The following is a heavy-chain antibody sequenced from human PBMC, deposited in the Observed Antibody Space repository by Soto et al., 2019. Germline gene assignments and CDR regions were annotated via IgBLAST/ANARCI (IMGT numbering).Heavy chain of an antibody. V-gene: IGHV4-39*01. D-gene: IGHD2-15*01. Sequence: QLQLQESGPGLVKPSETLSLTCTVSGGSISSSSYYWGWIRQPPGKGLEWIGSIYYSGSTYYNPSLKSRVTISVDTSKNQFSLKLSSVTAADTAVYYSARRLKLLPHYYYYYGMDVWGQGTTVTVSS. J-gene: IGHJ6*02. CDR2: IYYSGST. CDR1: GGSISSSSYY. CDR3: ARRLKLLPHYYYYYGMDV.